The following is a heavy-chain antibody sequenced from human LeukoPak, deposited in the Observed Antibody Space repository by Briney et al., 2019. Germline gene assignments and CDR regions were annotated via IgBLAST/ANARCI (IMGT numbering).Heavy chain of an antibody. Sequence: SETLSLTCAVYGGSFSGYYWSWIRQPPGKGLEWIGEINHSGSTNYNPSLKSRVTISVDTSKNQFSLKLSSVTAADTAVYYCARDGYNYALDYWGQGTLVTVSS. CDR1: GGSFSGYY. CDR2: INHSGST. J-gene: IGHJ4*02. V-gene: IGHV4-34*01. D-gene: IGHD5-24*01. CDR3: ARDGYNYALDY.